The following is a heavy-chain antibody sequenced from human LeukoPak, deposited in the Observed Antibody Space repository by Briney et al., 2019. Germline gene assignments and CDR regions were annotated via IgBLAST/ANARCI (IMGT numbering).Heavy chain of an antibody. CDR3: ARDRYSGSPGDFQH. CDR2: IIPIFGTA. D-gene: IGHD1-26*01. Sequence: TVKVSCKASGGTFSSYAISWVRQAPGQGLEWVGGIIPIFGTANYAQKFQGRVTITTGESTSTAYMELSSLRSEDTAVYYCARDRYSGSPGDFQHWGQGTLVTVSS. CDR1: GGTFSSYA. J-gene: IGHJ1*01. V-gene: IGHV1-69*05.